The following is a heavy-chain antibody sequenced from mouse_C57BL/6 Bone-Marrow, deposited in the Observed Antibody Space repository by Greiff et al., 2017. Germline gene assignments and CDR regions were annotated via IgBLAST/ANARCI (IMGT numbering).Heavy chain of an antibody. Sequence: QVQLKESGAELARPGASVKLSCKASGYTFTSYGISWVKQRTGQGLEWIGEIYPRSGNTYYNEKFKGKATLTAAKSSSTAYMELRSLTSEDSAVYFCALSFFYGSSPYYAMDYWGQGTSVTVSS. CDR1: GYTFTSYG. V-gene: IGHV1-81*01. D-gene: IGHD1-1*01. CDR3: ALSFFYGSSPYYAMDY. CDR2: IYPRSGNT. J-gene: IGHJ4*01.